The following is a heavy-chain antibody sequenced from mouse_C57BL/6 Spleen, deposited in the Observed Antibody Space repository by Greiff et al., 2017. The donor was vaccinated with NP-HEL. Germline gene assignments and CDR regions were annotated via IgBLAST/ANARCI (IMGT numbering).Heavy chain of an antibody. Sequence: VESGGGLVKPGGSLKLSCAASGFTFSSYTMSWVRQTPEKRLEWVATISGGGGNTYYPDSVKGRFTISRDNAKNTLYLQMSSLRSEDTALYYCARQNYYGSSFYAMDYWGQGTSVTVSS. CDR2: ISGGGGNT. CDR1: GFTFSSYT. V-gene: IGHV5-9*01. J-gene: IGHJ4*01. CDR3: ARQNYYGSSFYAMDY. D-gene: IGHD1-1*01.